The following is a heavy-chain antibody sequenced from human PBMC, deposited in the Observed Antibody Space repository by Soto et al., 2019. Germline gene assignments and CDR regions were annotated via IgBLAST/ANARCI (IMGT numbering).Heavy chain of an antibody. V-gene: IGHV4-59*02. CDR2: MHYTGFS. D-gene: IGHD3-22*01. J-gene: IGHJ4*02. CDR1: GDSVTSHY. Sequence: SETLSLTCSFSGDSVTSHYLTWIRQSPEKGLEWIGYMHYTGFSHYNPSLKSRVTISVDTSKNQFSLKLSSVTAADTAVYYCARNGYYYDSSGYPIPYYFDYWGQGTLVTVSS. CDR3: ARNGYYYDSSGYPIPYYFDY.